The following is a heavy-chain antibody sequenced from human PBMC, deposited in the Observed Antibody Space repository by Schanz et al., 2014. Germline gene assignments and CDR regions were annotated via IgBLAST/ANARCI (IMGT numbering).Heavy chain of an antibody. CDR3: ARVKGGFDY. Sequence: EMQLLESGGGLIQPGGSLRLSCAASGFTFSTHAMSWVRQAPGKGLEWVANIKEDGSVKDYVDSVKGRFTISRDNAKNSLYLQMNSLRAEDTAVYYCARVKGGFDYWGQGTLVTVSS. V-gene: IGHV3-7*02. CDR1: GFTFSTHA. CDR2: IKEDGSVK. D-gene: IGHD3-16*01. J-gene: IGHJ4*02.